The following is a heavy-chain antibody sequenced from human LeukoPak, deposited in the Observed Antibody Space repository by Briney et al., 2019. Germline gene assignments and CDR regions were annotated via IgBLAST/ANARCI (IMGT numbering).Heavy chain of an antibody. J-gene: IGHJ6*04. CDR3: ARFVPRGCYESPCYYGLDV. D-gene: IGHD2-2*01. V-gene: IGHV4-30-2*01. CDR1: GGSISSGGYY. Sequence: PSQTLSLTCAVSGGSISSGGYYWSWIRQPPGKGLEWIGEINHSGSTNYNPSLKSRVTISVDTSKNQFSLKLTSVTAADTAVYYCARFVPRGCYESPCYYGLDVWGKGTTVTVSS. CDR2: INHSGST.